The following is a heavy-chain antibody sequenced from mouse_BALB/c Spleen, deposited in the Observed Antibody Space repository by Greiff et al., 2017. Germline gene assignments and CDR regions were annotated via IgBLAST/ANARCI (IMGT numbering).Heavy chain of an antibody. CDR3: AREDGPQLGRGGYYFDY. CDR1: GFSLTSYG. Sequence: VQGVESGPGLVAPSQSLSITCTVSGFSLTSYGVHWVRQPPGKGLEWLGVIWAGGSTNYNSALMSRLSISKDNSKSQVFLKMNSLQTDDTAMYYCAREDGPQLGRGGYYFDYWGQGTTLTVSS. J-gene: IGHJ2*01. V-gene: IGHV2-9*02. D-gene: IGHD4-1*02. CDR2: IWAGGST.